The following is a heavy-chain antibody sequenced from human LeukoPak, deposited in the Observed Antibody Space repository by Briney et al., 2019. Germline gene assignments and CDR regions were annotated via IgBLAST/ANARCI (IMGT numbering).Heavy chain of an antibody. CDR2: IYYSGNT. V-gene: IGHV4-59*08. D-gene: IGHD4-17*01. J-gene: IGHJ4*02. Sequence: SETLSLTCTVSGGSINTYYGSWIRQAPGKGLEWVGHIYYSGNTNYNPSLNSRATISVDTSKNQFSLRLSSVTAADTAVYYCARRGDYVGLDYWGQGILVTVSS. CDR3: ARRGDYVGLDY. CDR1: GGSINTYY.